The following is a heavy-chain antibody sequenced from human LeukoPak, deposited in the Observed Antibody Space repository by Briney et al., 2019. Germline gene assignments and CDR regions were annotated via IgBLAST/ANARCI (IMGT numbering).Heavy chain of an antibody. D-gene: IGHD2-2*01. CDR2: MNPNNGNT. J-gene: IGHJ4*02. Sequence: ASVKVSCKASGYTFTSYDINWVRQATGQGLEWMGWMNPNNGNTGYAQKFQGRVTMTRNTSISTAYMELSSLRSEDTAVYYCAREGPTAIKYYFDYWGQGTLVTVSS. CDR1: GYTFTSYD. CDR3: AREGPTAIKYYFDY. V-gene: IGHV1-8*01.